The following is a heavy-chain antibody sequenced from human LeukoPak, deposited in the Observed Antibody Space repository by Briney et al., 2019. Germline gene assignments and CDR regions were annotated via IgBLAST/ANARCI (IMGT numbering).Heavy chain of an antibody. CDR2: IWYDGSHK. CDR3: AKTILTGYWYYFDY. CDR1: GFTFSSYG. V-gene: IGHV3-33*06. J-gene: IGHJ4*02. Sequence: GGSLRLSCAASGFTFSSYGMHWVRQAPAKGLEWVGLIWYDGSHKYYADSVKGRFTISRDNSEKTLYLQMNSLRAEDTAVYYCAKTILTGYWYYFDYWGQGTLVSVSS. D-gene: IGHD3-9*01.